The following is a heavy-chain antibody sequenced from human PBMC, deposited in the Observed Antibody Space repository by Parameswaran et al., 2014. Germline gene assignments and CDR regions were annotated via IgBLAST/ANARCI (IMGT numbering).Heavy chain of an antibody. Sequence: PGKALEWLARIDWDDDKYYSTSLKTRLTISKDTSKNQVVLTMTNMDPVDTATYYCARIAYRASSGYYPDAFDIWGQGTMVTVSS. D-gene: IGHD3-22*01. CDR3: ARIAYRASSGYYPDAFDI. CDR2: IDWDDDK. V-gene: IGHV2-70*11. J-gene: IGHJ3*02.